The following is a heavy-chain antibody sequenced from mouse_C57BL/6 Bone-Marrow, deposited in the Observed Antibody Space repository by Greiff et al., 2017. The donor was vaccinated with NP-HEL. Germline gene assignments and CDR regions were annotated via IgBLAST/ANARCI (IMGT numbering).Heavy chain of an antibody. CDR3: ARYRASTGTRAMDY. V-gene: IGHV1-7*01. CDR2: INPSSGYT. CDR1: GYTFTSYW. J-gene: IGHJ4*01. Sequence: QVHVKQSGAELAKPGASVKLSCKASGYTFTSYWMHWVKQRPGQGLEWIGYINPSSGYTKYNQKFKDKATLTAYKSSSTAYMQLSSLTYEDSAVYYCARYRASTGTRAMDYWGQGTSVTVSS. D-gene: IGHD4-1*02.